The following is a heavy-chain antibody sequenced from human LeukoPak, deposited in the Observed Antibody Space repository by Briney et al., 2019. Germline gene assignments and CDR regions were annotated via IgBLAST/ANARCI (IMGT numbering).Heavy chain of an antibody. CDR1: GFTFSSYA. V-gene: IGHV3-23*01. D-gene: IGHD2-15*01. CDR3: AKVLGYCSGGSCYYYGMDV. J-gene: IGHJ6*02. CDR2: ISGSGGST. Sequence: RGGSLRLSCAASGFTFSSYAMSWVRQAPGKGLEWVSAISGSGGSTYYADSVKGRFTISRDNSKNTLYLQMNSLRAEDTAVYYCAKVLGYCSGGSCYYYGMDVWGQGTTVTVSS.